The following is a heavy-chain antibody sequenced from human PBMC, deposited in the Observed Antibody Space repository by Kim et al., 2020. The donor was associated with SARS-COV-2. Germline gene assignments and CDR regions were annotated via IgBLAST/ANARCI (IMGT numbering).Heavy chain of an antibody. Sequence: SVKGRFTNSRDNSKNPLYRQMNRLRPEDTAVYYCARDYYVSSSCYYYFDNWGQGTLVTVSS. J-gene: IGHJ4*02. D-gene: IGHD3-22*01. CDR3: ARDYYVSSSCYYYFDN. V-gene: IGHV3-66*01.